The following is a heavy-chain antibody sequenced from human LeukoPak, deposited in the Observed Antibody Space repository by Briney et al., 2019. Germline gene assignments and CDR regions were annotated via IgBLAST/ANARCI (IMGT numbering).Heavy chain of an antibody. V-gene: IGHV4-61*01. CDR2: IYYSGST. D-gene: IGHD6-6*01. CDR3: ARAPWSSSDYFDY. CDR1: GDSVSGATNS. J-gene: IGHJ4*02. Sequence: SQTLSLTCAVSGDSVSGATNSWSWIRQPPGKGLEWIGYIYYSGSTNYNPSLKSRVTISVDTSKNQFSLKLSSVTAADTAVYYCARAPWSSSDYFDYWGQGTLVTVSS.